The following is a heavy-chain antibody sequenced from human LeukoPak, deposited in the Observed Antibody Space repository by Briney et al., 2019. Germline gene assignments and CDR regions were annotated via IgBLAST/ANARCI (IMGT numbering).Heavy chain of an antibody. V-gene: IGHV1-24*01. D-gene: IGHD2-2*01. Sequence: GASVKVSCKVSGYTLTELSMHWVRQAPGKGLEWMGGFDPEDGETIYAQKFQGRVTITADESTSTAYMELSSLRSEDTAVYYCARVYCSSTSCYAASYFDYWGQGTLVTVSS. CDR1: GYTLTELS. J-gene: IGHJ4*02. CDR2: FDPEDGET. CDR3: ARVYCSSTSCYAASYFDY.